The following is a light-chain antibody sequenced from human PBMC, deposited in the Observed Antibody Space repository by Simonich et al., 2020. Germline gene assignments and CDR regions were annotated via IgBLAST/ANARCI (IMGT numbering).Light chain of an antibody. CDR3: SSYTSSSTFV. CDR2: YKSDSDK. V-gene: IGLV5-45*01. CDR1: SGINVGTYR. Sequence: QAVLTQPASLPASPGASASLTCTLRSGINVGTYRVYWYQQKPGIPPQYLLRYKSDSDKQQGSGVPSRFSGSKDASANAGILLISGLQSEDEADYYCSSYTSSSTFVFGGGTKLTVL. J-gene: IGLJ3*02.